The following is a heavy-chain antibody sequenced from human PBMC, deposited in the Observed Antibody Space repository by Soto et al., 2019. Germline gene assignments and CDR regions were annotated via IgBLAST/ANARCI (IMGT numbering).Heavy chain of an antibody. CDR2: IYYLGNT. D-gene: IGHD6-6*01. J-gene: IGHJ5*02. Sequence: QVQLQESGPGLVMPSQTLSLTCTVSGGSFSRGDYYWNWIRQPPGKGLEWIGYIYYLGNTYYNPSLKSRVTISVDMSKNQFSLNLRSVTAADTAVYYCARAGPYSSSPSWFHPWGQGTLVTVSS. V-gene: IGHV4-30-4*01. CDR1: GGSFSRGDYY. CDR3: ARAGPYSSSPSWFHP.